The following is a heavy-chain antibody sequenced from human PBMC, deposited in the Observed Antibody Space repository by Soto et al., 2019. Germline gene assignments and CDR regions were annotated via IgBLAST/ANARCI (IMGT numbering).Heavy chain of an antibody. V-gene: IGHV3-21*01. D-gene: IGHD5-18*01. CDR1: GFTFSSYS. CDR2: ISSSSSYI. CDR3: ASDQPGYSYGYGLGY. J-gene: IGHJ4*02. Sequence: EVQLVESGGGLVKPGGSLRLSCAASGFTFSSYSMNWVRQAPGKGLEWVSSISSSSSYIYYADSVKGRFTISRDNAKNSLYLQMNSPRAEDTAVYYCASDQPGYSYGYGLGYWGQVTLVTVSS.